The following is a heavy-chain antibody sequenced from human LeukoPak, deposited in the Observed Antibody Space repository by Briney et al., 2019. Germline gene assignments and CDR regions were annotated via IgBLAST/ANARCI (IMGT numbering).Heavy chain of an antibody. J-gene: IGHJ6*02. Sequence: GGSLRLSCAASGFTFSDHAMAWVRQAPGKGLKWVSVIYSGGSTYYADSVKGRFTISRDNSKNTLYLQMNSLRAEDTAVYYCASSPRAAAGTYYYYGMDVWGQGTTVTVSS. CDR3: ASSPRAAAGTYYYYGMDV. D-gene: IGHD6-13*01. V-gene: IGHV3-66*01. CDR2: IYSGGST. CDR1: GFTFSDHA.